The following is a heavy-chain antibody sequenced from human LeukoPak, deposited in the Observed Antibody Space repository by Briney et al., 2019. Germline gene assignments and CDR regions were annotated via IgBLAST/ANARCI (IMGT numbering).Heavy chain of an antibody. CDR3: ARDPYYYDSSGYYPYPYYFDY. D-gene: IGHD3-22*01. CDR2: IIPIFGTT. J-gene: IGHJ4*02. Sequence: SVTVSCKASGGTFSSYAISWVRQAPGQGLEWMGGIIPIFGTTNYAQKFQGRVTITADESTSTAYMELSSLRSEDTAVYYCARDPYYYDSSGYYPYPYYFDYWGQGTLVTVSS. V-gene: IGHV1-69*13. CDR1: GGTFSSYA.